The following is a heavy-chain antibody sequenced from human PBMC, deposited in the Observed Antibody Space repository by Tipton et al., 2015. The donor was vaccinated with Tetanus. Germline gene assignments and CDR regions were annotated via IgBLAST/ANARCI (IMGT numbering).Heavy chain of an antibody. CDR1: GYTFTSYG. CDR3: ARDVGRDSYDSSGYYMDV. D-gene: IGHD3-22*01. J-gene: IGHJ6*03. Sequence: QLVQSGAEVKKPGASVKVSCKASGYTFTSYGISWVRQAPGQGLEWMGWISAYNGNTNYAQKLQGRVTMTTDTSTSTAYMELRSLRSDDTAVYYCARDVGRDSYDSSGYYMDVWGKGTTVTVSS. CDR2: ISAYNGNT. V-gene: IGHV1-18*01.